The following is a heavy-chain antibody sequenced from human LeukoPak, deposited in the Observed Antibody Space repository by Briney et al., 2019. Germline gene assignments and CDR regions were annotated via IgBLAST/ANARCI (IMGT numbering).Heavy chain of an antibody. J-gene: IGHJ6*02. D-gene: IGHD3-10*01. CDR3: ARPSRRRIPMVRGRDHGMDV. Sequence: PSETLSLTCAVYGGSFSGYYWSWIRQPPGKGLEWIGEINHSGSTNYNPSLRSRVTISVDTSKNQFSLKLSSVTAADTPVYSFARPSRRRIPMVRGRDHGMDVWGQGTTVTVSS. V-gene: IGHV4-34*01. CDR2: INHSGST. CDR1: GGSFSGYY.